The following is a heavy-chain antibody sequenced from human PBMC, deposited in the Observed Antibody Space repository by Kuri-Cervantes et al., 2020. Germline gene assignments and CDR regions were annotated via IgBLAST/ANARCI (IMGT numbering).Heavy chain of an antibody. V-gene: IGHV1-18*01. CDR1: GYTFSSYG. CDR3: ARELDYYDSSGCAH. D-gene: IGHD3-22*01. CDR2: ISAYNGDT. J-gene: IGHJ4*02. Sequence: ASVKVSCKASGYTFSSYGMSWVRQAPGQRLEWMGWISAYNGDTVHAQQFQGRLTMTTDRPAATAYMELSRLRSDDTAVYYCARELDYYDSSGCAHWGQGTLVTVSS.